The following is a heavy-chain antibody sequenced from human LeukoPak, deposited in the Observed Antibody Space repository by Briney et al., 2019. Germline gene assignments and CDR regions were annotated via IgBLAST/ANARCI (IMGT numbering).Heavy chain of an antibody. CDR1: GGSLGRATYY. J-gene: IGHJ4*02. D-gene: IGHD2-2*01. Sequence: SETLSLTCSVSGGSLGRATYYWTRIRQSPGKGLEWIGFVYYSGTTHYNPSLESRVTISVDVSKNQFSLKLDSVTTADTAVYYCARDSGKCTTTSCSDYLDLWGQGTLVTVSS. CDR3: ARDSGKCTTTSCSDYLDL. V-gene: IGHV4-61*01. CDR2: VYYSGTT.